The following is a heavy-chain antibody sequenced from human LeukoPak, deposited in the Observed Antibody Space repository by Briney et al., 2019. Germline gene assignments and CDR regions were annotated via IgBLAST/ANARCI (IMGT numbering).Heavy chain of an antibody. Sequence: GGSLRLSCAASGFTFTNYWMTWVRQAPGKGLEWVANIDQDGSEKYYVDSVKGRFTISRDNAKNSLYLQMDSLRAEDTAFYYCARDRSPAYGGSYFGAFDIWGQGTMVTVSS. CDR1: GFTFTNYW. CDR2: IDQDGSEK. V-gene: IGHV3-7*01. CDR3: ARDRSPAYGGSYFGAFDI. D-gene: IGHD1-26*01. J-gene: IGHJ3*02.